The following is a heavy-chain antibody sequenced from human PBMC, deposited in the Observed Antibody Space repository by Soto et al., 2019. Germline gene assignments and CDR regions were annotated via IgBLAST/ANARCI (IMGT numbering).Heavy chain of an antibody. Sequence: QVQLQESGPRLVKPSETLSLTCTVSGGSMSGYYWSWIRQPPGRALEWIASIYDSGITDYNPSLXSXVXIXXDTSKNHFSLKLNSLTAADTAVYYCARLGIFDILSGNWFDLWGQGTLVTVSS. D-gene: IGHD3-9*01. V-gene: IGHV4-59*08. CDR3: ARLGIFDILSGNWFDL. CDR1: GGSMSGYY. J-gene: IGHJ5*02. CDR2: IYDSGIT.